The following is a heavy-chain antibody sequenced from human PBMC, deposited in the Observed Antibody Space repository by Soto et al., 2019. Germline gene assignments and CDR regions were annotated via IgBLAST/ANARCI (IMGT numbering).Heavy chain of an antibody. J-gene: IGHJ6*02. CDR3: ERQGSWPYYYYGLDV. CDR2: INAGNGNT. D-gene: IGHD1-26*01. CDR1: GDTFTSYA. V-gene: IGHV1-3*01. Sequence: GASVKVSCKASGDTFTSYAMHWVRQAPGQRLEWMGWINAGNGNTKYSQKFQGRVTITRDTSASTAYMELSSLRSEDTAVYYCERQGSWPYYYYGLDVWGQGTTVTGSS.